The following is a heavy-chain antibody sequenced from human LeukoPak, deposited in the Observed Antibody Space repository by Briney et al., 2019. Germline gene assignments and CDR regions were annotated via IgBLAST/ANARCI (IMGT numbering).Heavy chain of an antibody. V-gene: IGHV3-48*04. CDR1: GLTFNTHS. Sequence: GGSLRLSCAASGLTFNTHSMNWVRQAPGKGLEWVSHISSSGDTIFYADSVKGRFTISRDDAKNSLYLQMNSLRAEDTAVYYCVREGSYYDSSGYYYVYYFEYWGQGTPVTVSS. CDR2: ISSSGDTI. J-gene: IGHJ4*02. D-gene: IGHD3-22*01. CDR3: VREGSYYDSSGYYYVYYFEY.